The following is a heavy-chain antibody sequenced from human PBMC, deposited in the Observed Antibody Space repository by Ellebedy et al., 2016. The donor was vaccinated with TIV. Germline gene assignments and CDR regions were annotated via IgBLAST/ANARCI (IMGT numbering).Heavy chain of an antibody. J-gene: IGHJ6*02. CDR1: GDSISRYY. V-gene: IGHV4-59*01. D-gene: IGHD2-15*01. Sequence: MPSETLSLTCTVSGDSISRYYWRWIRQPPGKGLEWIGYVYYSGSTNCNPSLKSRATISVDTSKNQFSLRLSSVTAADTAVYHCARGQAYGNGGRCPYYRMDVWGQGTTVTVSS. CDR2: VYYSGST. CDR3: ARGQAYGNGGRCPYYRMDV.